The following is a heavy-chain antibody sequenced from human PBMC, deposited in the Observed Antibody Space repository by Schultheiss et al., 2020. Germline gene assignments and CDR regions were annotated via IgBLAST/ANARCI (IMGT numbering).Heavy chain of an antibody. V-gene: IGHV2-5*02. D-gene: IGHD3-22*01. CDR3: ALASYYYDSSGYGVWFDP. J-gene: IGHJ5*02. CDR2: IYWDDDK. CDR1: GFSLSTTGVG. Sequence: SGPTLVKPTQTLTLTCTVSGFSLSTTGVGVGWIRQPPGKALEWLALIYWDDDKRYSPSLKSRLTITKDTSKNQVVLTMTNMDPVDTATYYCALASYYYDSSGYGVWFDPWGQGTLVTVSS.